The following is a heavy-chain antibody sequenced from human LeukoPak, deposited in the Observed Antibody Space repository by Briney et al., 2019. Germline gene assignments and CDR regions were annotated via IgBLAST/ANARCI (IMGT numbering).Heavy chain of an antibody. CDR1: GFTFSSYA. V-gene: IGHV3-30*04. J-gene: IGHJ4*02. D-gene: IGHD6-6*01. Sequence: GGSLRLSCVASGFTFSSYAMHWVRQAPGKGLEWVAVISYDGSNKYYADSVKGRFTISRDNSKNTLYLQMNSLRAEDTAVYYCAPISSSSLGYWGQGTLVTVSS. CDR3: APISSSSLGY. CDR2: ISYDGSNK.